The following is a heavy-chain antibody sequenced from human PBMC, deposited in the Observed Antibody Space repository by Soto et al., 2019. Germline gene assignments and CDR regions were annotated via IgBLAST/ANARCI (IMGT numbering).Heavy chain of an antibody. J-gene: IGHJ4*02. CDR3: AKDQGPYYDLWSGYDY. CDR1: GFTFSSYG. D-gene: IGHD3-3*01. V-gene: IGHV3-30*18. Sequence: PGGSLRLSCAASGFTFSSYGMHWVRQAPGKGLEWVAVISYDGSNKYYADSMKGRFTISRDNSKNTLYLQMNSLRGEDTAVYYCAKDQGPYYDLWSGYDYWGQGTLVTVSS. CDR2: ISYDGSNK.